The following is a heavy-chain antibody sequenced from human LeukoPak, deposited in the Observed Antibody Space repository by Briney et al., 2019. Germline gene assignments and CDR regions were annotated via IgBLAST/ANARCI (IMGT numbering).Heavy chain of an antibody. CDR2: FDPEDGGR. V-gene: IGHV1-24*01. J-gene: IGHJ6*03. D-gene: IGHD6-13*01. CDR1: GYTLTELP. CDR3: ATDKGAAASTFRDFYYMDV. Sequence: ASVKVSCKVSGYTLTELPMHWVRQAPGKGLEWMGGFDPEDGGRIYAQKFQGRVTMTEDTSTATVYMELSSLRSEDTAVYYCATDKGAAASTFRDFYYMDVWGKGTTVTVSS.